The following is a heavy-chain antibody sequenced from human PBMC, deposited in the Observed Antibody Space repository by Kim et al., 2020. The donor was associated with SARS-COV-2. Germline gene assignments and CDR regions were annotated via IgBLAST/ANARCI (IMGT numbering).Heavy chain of an antibody. CDR3: ARPHSAAYSRAFDL. Sequence: AGYVRGRFTISRDDSKKTLLLQMVTLRVEDTAMYYCARPHSAAYSRAFDLWGQGTMVTVSS. V-gene: IGHV3-53*01. D-gene: IGHD1-26*01. J-gene: IGHJ3*01.